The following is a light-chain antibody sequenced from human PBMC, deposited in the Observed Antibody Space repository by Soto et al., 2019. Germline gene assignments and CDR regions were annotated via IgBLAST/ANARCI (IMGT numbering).Light chain of an antibody. CDR1: KLGDKY. Sequence: SYELTQPPSVSVSPGKTAGTPCLEEKLGDKYASWYQKKPGQSPVLVIYQDSKRPSGIPERFPGSNSGNTATLTISGTQAMDEADYYCQAWDSSTASYVFGPGTKLTVL. CDR3: QAWDSSTASYV. V-gene: IGLV3-1*01. CDR2: QDS. J-gene: IGLJ1*01.